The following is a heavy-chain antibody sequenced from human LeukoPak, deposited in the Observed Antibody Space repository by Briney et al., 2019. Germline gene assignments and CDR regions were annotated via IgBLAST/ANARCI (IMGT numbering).Heavy chain of an antibody. CDR3: AKGRMGGANGYFDH. D-gene: IGHD1-26*01. CDR1: GYTFTGYY. CDR2: INPNSGGT. J-gene: IGHJ4*02. V-gene: IGHV1-2*02. Sequence: ASVKVSCKASGYTFTGYYMHWVRQAPGQGLEWMGWINPNSGGTNYAQKFQGRVTMTRDTSISAAYMELSRLRSDDTAVYYCAKGRMGGANGYFDHWGQGTLVTVSS.